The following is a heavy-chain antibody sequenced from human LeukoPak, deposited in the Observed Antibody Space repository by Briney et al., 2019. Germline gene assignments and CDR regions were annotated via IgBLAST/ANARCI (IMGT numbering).Heavy chain of an antibody. V-gene: IGHV3-9*01. Sequence: GGSLRLSCAASGFTFDDYAMHWVRQAPGKGLEWVSGISWNSGSIGYADSVKGRFTISRDNAKNSLYLQMNSLRAEDTALYYCAKDYGGNSFDPWGQGTLVTVSS. CDR1: GFTFDDYA. CDR2: ISWNSGSI. J-gene: IGHJ5*02. CDR3: AKDYGGNSFDP. D-gene: IGHD4-23*01.